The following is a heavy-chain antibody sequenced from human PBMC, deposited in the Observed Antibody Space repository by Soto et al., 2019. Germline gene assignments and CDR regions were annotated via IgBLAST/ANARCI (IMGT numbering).Heavy chain of an antibody. Sequence: SETLSLTCAVSGGSISSGGYSWSWIRQPPGKGLEWIGYIYYSGSTNYNPSLKSRVTISVDTSKNQFSLKLSSVTAADTAVYYCARGVHYYDSSGYFYYFDYWGQGTLVTVSS. V-gene: IGHV4-61*08. CDR2: IYYSGST. CDR3: ARGVHYYDSSGYFYYFDY. CDR1: GGSISSGGYS. D-gene: IGHD3-22*01. J-gene: IGHJ4*02.